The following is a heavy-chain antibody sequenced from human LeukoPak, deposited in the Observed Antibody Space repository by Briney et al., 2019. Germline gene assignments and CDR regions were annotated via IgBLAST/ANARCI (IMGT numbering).Heavy chain of an antibody. V-gene: IGHV1-2*02. D-gene: IGHD3-16*01. CDR3: ARGSWGDF. J-gene: IGHJ4*02. CDR1: GYTFTAYY. Sequence: ASVKVSCKTSGYTFTAYYIHWVRQAPGQGLEWMGWINPNSGGTNYAQNFQSRVTMTRDTSFTTVYMELSRLTSDDTAIYYCARGSWGDFWGQGTLVTVSS. CDR2: INPNSGGT.